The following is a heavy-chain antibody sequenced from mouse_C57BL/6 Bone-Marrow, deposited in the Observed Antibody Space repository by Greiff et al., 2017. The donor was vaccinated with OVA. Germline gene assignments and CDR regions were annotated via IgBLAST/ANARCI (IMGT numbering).Heavy chain of an antibody. CDR3: ARGGGYYGSPLLYWYFDV. V-gene: IGHV3-6*01. CDR2: ISYDGSN. CDR1: GYSITSGYY. Sequence: ESGPGLVKPSQSLSLTCSVTGYSITSGYYWNWIRQFPGNKLEWMGYISYDGSNNYNPSLKNRISITRDTSKNQFFLKLNSVTTEDTATYYCARGGGYYGSPLLYWYFDVWGTGTTVTVSS. D-gene: IGHD1-1*01. J-gene: IGHJ1*03.